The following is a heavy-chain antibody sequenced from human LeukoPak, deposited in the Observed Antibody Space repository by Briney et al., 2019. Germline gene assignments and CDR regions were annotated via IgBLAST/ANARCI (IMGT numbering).Heavy chain of an antibody. D-gene: IGHD3-16*02. CDR1: GFTFSSYS. J-gene: IGHJ4*02. Sequence: GGSLRLSCAASGFTFSSYSMNWVRQAPGKGLEWVSSISSSSSYIYYADSVKGRFTISRDDAKNSLYLQMNSLRAEDTAVYYCAGDGQGDYDYVWGSYRPDYWGQGTLVTVSS. V-gene: IGHV3-21*01. CDR3: AGDGQGDYDYVWGSYRPDY. CDR2: ISSSSSYI.